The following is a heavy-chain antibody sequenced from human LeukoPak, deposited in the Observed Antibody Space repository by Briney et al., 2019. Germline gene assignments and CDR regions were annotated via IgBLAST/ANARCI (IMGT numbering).Heavy chain of an antibody. J-gene: IGHJ4*02. V-gene: IGHV3-23*01. Sequence: GGSLRLSCAASGFTFSSYAMSWVRQAPGKGLEWVSAISGSGGSTYYADSVKGRFTISRDSSKNTLYLQMNSLRAEDTAVYYCAKLGRRWLQLSQASYWGQGTLVTVSS. CDR3: AKLGRRWLQLSQASY. CDR1: GFTFSSYA. D-gene: IGHD5-24*01. CDR2: ISGSGGST.